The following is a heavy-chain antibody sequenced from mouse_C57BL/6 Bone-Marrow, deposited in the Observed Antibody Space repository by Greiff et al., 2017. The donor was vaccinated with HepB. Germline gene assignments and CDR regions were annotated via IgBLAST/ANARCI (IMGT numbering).Heavy chain of an antibody. Sequence: EVMLVESGEGLVKPGGSLKLSCVASGFTFSSYAMSWVRQTPEKRLEWVAYISSGGDYIYYADTVKGRFTISRDNARNTLYLQMSSLKSEDTAMYYCTRGGITFDYWGQGTTLTVSS. CDR1: GFTFSSYA. V-gene: IGHV5-9-1*02. CDR2: ISSGGDYI. J-gene: IGHJ2*01. CDR3: TRGGITFDY. D-gene: IGHD1-1*01.